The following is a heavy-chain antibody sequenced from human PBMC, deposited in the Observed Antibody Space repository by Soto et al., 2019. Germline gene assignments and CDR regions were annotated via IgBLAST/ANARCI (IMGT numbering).Heavy chain of an antibody. CDR1: GFTFSSYA. J-gene: IGHJ6*03. Sequence: EVQLLESGGGLVQPGGSLRLSCAASGFTFSSYAMSWVRQAPGKGLEWVSAISGSGGSTYYADSVKGRFTISRDNSKITLYLQMNSLRAEDTAVYYCANNYGSGSLYYYYYMDVWGKGTTVTV. CDR3: ANNYGSGSLYYYYYMDV. CDR2: ISGSGGST. D-gene: IGHD3-10*01. V-gene: IGHV3-23*01.